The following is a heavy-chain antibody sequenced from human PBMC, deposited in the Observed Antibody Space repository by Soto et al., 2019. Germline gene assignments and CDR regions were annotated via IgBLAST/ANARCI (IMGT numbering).Heavy chain of an antibody. J-gene: IGHJ4*02. CDR2: IYWDDDK. CDR3: TLIRTTVTTL. Sequence: QITLKESGPMVVKPTQTLTLTCTFSGFSLTTNGVGVGWVRQPPGKTLEWLALIYWDDDKRYRPSLKTRLTITKDTSKNQVVLTMTNMDPADTATYYCTLIRTTVTTLWGQGTLVTVSS. D-gene: IGHD4-17*01. V-gene: IGHV2-5*02. CDR1: GFSLTTNGVG.